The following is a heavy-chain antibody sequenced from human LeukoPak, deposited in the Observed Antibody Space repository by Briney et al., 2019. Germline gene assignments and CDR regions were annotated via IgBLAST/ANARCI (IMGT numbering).Heavy chain of an antibody. CDR2: IYYSGST. V-gene: IGHV4-59*08. CDR3: ARQPIAVAGQYYFDY. J-gene: IGHJ4*02. CDR1: GGSISSYY. Sequence: SETLSLTCTDSGGSISSYYWSWIRQPPGKGLEWIGYIYYSGSTNYNPSLKSRVTISVDTSKNQFSLKLSSVTAADTAVYYCARQPIAVAGQYYFDYWGQGTLVTVSS. D-gene: IGHD6-19*01.